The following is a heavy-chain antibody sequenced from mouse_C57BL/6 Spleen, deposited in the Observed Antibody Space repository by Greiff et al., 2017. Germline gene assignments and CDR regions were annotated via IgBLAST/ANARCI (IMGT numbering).Heavy chain of an antibody. Sequence: QVQLQQSGAELVRPGTSVKVSCKASGYAFTDYLIEWVKQRPGQGLEWIGVINPGSGGTNYNEKFKGKATLTADKSSSTAYMQLSSLTSEDSAVYFCARSQLRAYYAMDYWGQGTSVTVSS. J-gene: IGHJ4*01. CDR2: INPGSGGT. CDR1: GYAFTDYL. D-gene: IGHD3-2*02. V-gene: IGHV1-54*01. CDR3: ARSQLRAYYAMDY.